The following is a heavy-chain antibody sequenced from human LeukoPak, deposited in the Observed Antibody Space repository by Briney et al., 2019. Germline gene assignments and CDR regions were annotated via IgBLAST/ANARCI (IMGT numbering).Heavy chain of an antibody. J-gene: IGHJ3*02. D-gene: IGHD5-12*01. Sequence: SETLSFTCTVSGGTINNYYWSWIRQPPGKGLEWIGYIYYSGSANYNPSLTSRVIISADTSKNKFSLKLTSVTAADTAVYYCARVKYRGYDSLGQDAFDIWGQGTMVTVSS. CDR1: GGTINNYY. CDR3: ARVKYRGYDSLGQDAFDI. CDR2: IYYSGSA. V-gene: IGHV4-59*01.